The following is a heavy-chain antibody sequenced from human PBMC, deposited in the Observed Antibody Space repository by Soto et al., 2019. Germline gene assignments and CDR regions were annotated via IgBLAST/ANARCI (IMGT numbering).Heavy chain of an antibody. Sequence: QVQLVQSAGEVKKPGASVKVSCKASGYSFTSYGISWVRRAPGQGLEWMGWSSPYNGHTQFVERFQGRVTMTTETSTKTAYMELRNLRSDDTAHYYCARDLTIVPATHPRLENYGMDVWGQGTTVIVSS. CDR3: ARDLTIVPATHPRLENYGMDV. D-gene: IGHD2-2*01. V-gene: IGHV1-18*01. J-gene: IGHJ6*02. CDR1: GYSFTSYG. CDR2: SSPYNGHT.